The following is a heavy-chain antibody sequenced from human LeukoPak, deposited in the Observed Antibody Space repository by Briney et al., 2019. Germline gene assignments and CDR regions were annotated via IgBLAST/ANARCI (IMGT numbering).Heavy chain of an antibody. D-gene: IGHD3-9*01. CDR1: GFTFSSYA. CDR2: ISYDGSNK. CDR3: ARHHLSYDSLTGALRY. Sequence: GGSLRLSCAASGFTFSSYAMHWARQAPGKGLEWVAVISYDGSNKYYADSVKGRITISRDNSKNTLYLQMNSLRAEDTAVYYCARHHLSYDSLTGALRYWGQGTLVTVSS. J-gene: IGHJ4*02. V-gene: IGHV3-30*04.